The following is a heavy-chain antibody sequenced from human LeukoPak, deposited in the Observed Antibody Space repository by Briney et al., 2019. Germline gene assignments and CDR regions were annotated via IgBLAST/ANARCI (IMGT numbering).Heavy chain of an antibody. CDR1: GYIFTNYW. CDR3: ARHHYSSSSEGDY. J-gene: IGHJ4*02. D-gene: IGHD6-6*01. CDR2: IYPGDSDT. V-gene: IGHV5-51*01. Sequence: GESLKISCKGSGYIFTNYWIGWVRQMPGKGLEWMEIIYPGDSDTRYSPSFQGQVTISADKSISTAYVQWSSLKASDTAMYYCARHHYSSSSEGDYWGQGTLVTVSS.